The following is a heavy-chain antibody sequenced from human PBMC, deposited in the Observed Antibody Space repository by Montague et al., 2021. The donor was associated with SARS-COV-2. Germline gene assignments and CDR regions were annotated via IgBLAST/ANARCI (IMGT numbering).Heavy chain of an antibody. Sequence: SRSLSWAASGFTFTSYGMHWVRQAPGKGLGWAAVIWYDGSNKYYAGSVKGRFTISRDNSKNTLYLQMNSLRAEDTAVYYCARESGFGDHGNAFDIWGQGTMVTVSS. CDR2: IWYDGSNK. CDR1: GFTFTSYG. V-gene: IGHV3-33*01. CDR3: ARESGFGDHGNAFDI. J-gene: IGHJ3*02. D-gene: IGHD4-17*01.